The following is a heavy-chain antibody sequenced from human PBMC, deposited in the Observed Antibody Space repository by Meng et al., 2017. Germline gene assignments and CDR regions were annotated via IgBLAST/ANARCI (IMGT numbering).Heavy chain of an antibody. CDR1: GFSLSTSGGI. Sequence: TLKQCGPTLVKPTQTLTLTGTFSGFSLSTSGGIVGWIRQPPGKALEWLALIYWDDDKRYSPSLKSRLTITKDTSKNQVVLTMTNMDPVDTATYYCAHCLYSSSCDYWGQGTLVTVSS. V-gene: IGHV2-5*02. D-gene: IGHD6-13*01. J-gene: IGHJ4*02. CDR2: IYWDDDK. CDR3: AHCLYSSSCDY.